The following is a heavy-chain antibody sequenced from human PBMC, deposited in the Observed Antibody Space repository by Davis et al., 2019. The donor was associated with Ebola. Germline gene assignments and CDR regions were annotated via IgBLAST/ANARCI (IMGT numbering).Heavy chain of an antibody. Sequence: ESLNLPCKSSGYSFRNYWIGWVLQTPGKGLEWMGIIYPDDSDTRYSPSFRVQVTISADKSIKTAFLQWSSLKASETAMYYCATLRRTITGMDDGFDIWGQGTMVTVSS. CDR2: IYPDDSDT. V-gene: IGHV5-51*01. CDR1: GYSFRNYW. J-gene: IGHJ3*02. D-gene: IGHD2-8*02. CDR3: ATLRRTITGMDDGFDI.